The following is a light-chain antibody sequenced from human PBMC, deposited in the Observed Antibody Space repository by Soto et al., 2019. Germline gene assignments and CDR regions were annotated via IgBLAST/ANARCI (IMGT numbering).Light chain of an antibody. V-gene: IGKV1-6*01. Sequence: AIQMTQSPSSLSASLGDRVTISCRAGQSIRNALAWYQQKPGKAPRLLIFAASNLPSGVPARFSGSGSGTDFTLTISRLQPEDFATYYCLQFYNLPWTFGQGTKVDIK. J-gene: IGKJ1*01. CDR1: QSIRNA. CDR2: AAS. CDR3: LQFYNLPWT.